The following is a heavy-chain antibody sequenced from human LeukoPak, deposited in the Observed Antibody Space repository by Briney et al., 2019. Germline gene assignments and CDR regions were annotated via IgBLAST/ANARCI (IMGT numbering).Heavy chain of an antibody. V-gene: IGHV4-4*07. Sequence: LETLSLTCAVYGGSFSGYYWSWIRQPAGKGLEWIGRIYTSGSTNYNPSLKSRVTISVDTSKNQFSLKLSSVTAADTAVYYCARDHYGPGGCDAWGQGTLVTVSS. CDR1: GGSFSGYY. CDR3: ARDHYGPGGCDA. J-gene: IGHJ4*02. D-gene: IGHD3-16*01. CDR2: IYTSGST.